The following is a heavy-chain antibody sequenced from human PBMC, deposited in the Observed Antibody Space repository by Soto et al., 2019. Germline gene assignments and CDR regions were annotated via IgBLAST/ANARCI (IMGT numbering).Heavy chain of an antibody. J-gene: IGHJ6*03. CDR2: IYPGDSDT. D-gene: IGHD6-6*01. CDR1: GYSFTSYW. CDR3: ARLPWGYGSSSPNNYCDYYLDV. Sequence: GESLKISCKGSGYSFTSYWIGWVRQMPGKGLEWMGIIYPGDSDTRYSPSFQGQVTISADKSISTAYLQWSSLKASDTAVYYCARLPWGYGSSSPNNYCDYYLDVWGKGTTVTVSS. V-gene: IGHV5-51*01.